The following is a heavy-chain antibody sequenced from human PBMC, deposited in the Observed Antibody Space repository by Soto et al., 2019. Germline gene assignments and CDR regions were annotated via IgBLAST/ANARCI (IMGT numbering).Heavy chain of an antibody. CDR3: ARDQVVVITDGSAHNWFDP. V-gene: IGHV1-3*01. J-gene: IGHJ5*02. Sequence: GASVKVSCKASGYTFTSYAMHWVRQAPGQRLEWMGWINAGNGNTKYSQKFQGRVTITRDTSASTAYMELSSLRSEDTAVYYCARDQVVVITDGSAHNWFDPWGQGTLVTVSS. D-gene: IGHD3-22*01. CDR2: INAGNGNT. CDR1: GYTFTSYA.